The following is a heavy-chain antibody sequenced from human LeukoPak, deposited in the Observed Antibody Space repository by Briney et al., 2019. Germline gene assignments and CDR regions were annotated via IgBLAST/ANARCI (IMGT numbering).Heavy chain of an antibody. CDR3: ARGDLAAAGSYYFDY. CDR2: MNPNSGNT. Sequence: ASVKVSCKASGYTFTGYYMHWVRQATGQGLEWMGWMNPNSGNTGYAQKFQGRVTITRNTSISTAYMELSSLRSEDTAVYYCARGDLAAAGSYYFDYWGQGTLVTVSS. D-gene: IGHD6-13*01. J-gene: IGHJ4*02. CDR1: GYTFTGYY. V-gene: IGHV1-8*03.